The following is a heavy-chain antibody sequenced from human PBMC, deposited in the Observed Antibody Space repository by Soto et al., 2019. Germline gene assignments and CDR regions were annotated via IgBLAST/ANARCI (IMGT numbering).Heavy chain of an antibody. J-gene: IGHJ2*01. CDR2: IYYSGST. CDR3: ARHASMTAMVTNWYFDL. V-gene: IGHV4-39*01. D-gene: IGHD5-18*01. CDR1: GGSISSSSYY. Sequence: QLQLQESGPGLVKPSETLSLTCTVSGGSISSSSYYWGWIRQPPGKGLEWIGSIYYSGSTYYNPSLKSRVTISVDTSKTQFSLKLSSVTAADTAVYYCARHASMTAMVTNWYFDLWGRGTLVTVSS.